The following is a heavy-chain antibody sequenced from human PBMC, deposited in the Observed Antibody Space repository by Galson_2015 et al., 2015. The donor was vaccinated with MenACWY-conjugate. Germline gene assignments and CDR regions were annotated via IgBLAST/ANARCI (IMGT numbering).Heavy chain of an antibody. Sequence: SLRLSCAASGFTFSNYWMHWVRQTPGKGLVWVSRINRDGTSTTYADSVKGRFTISRDNAKNTLILQMNSLRVEDTAVYYCTRDRKGLIASVPSNWFDPWAREPWSPSPQ. CDR2: INRDGTST. J-gene: IGHJ5*02. V-gene: IGHV3-74*01. D-gene: IGHD2/OR15-2a*01. CDR1: GFTFSNYW. CDR3: TRDRKGLIASVPSNWFDP.